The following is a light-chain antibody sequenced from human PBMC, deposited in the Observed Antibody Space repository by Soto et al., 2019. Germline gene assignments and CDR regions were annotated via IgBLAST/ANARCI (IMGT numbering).Light chain of an antibody. CDR2: DAS. CDR1: QSVSGN. CDR3: QQYNNWPPGT. J-gene: IGKJ1*01. V-gene: IGKV3-15*01. Sequence: EIVMTQSPATLSVSPGEGATLSCRASQSVSGNLAWYQQKLGQAPRLLIYDASTRATGIPARFSGSGSGTEFTLTISGLQSEDFAVYYCQQYNNWPPGTFGQGTKVEIK.